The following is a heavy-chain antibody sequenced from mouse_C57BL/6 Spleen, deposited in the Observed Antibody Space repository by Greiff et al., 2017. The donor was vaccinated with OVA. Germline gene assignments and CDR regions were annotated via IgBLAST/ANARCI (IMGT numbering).Heavy chain of an antibody. J-gene: IGHJ1*03. CDR2: IYPGDGDT. D-gene: IGHD1-3*01. CDR3: ARSWGKEYFDV. CDR1: GYAFSSSW. Sequence: QVQLQQSGPELVKPGASVKISCKASGYAFSSSWMNWVKQRPGKGLEWIGRIYPGDGDTNYNGKFKGKATLTADKSSSTAYMQLSSLTSEDSAVYFCARSWGKEYFDVWGTGTTVTVSS. V-gene: IGHV1-82*01.